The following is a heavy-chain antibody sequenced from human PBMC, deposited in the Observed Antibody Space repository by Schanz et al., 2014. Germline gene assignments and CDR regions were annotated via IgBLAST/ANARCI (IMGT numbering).Heavy chain of an antibody. D-gene: IGHD2-8*01. V-gene: IGHV3-53*01. J-gene: IGHJ5*02. CDR3: ASRSVYAPT. CDR1: GFTVNTNY. CDR2: MYINSGST. Sequence: EVQLVESGGGLIQPGGSLRLSCAVSGFTVNTNYMSWVRQAPGKGLEWISSMYINSGSTQYADSVKGRFIISRDKSKNTLYLEMNSLRAEDTAVYYCASRSVYAPTWGQGILVTVSS.